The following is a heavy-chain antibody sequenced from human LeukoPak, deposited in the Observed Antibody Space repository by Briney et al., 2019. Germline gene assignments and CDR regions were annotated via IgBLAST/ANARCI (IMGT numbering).Heavy chain of an antibody. CDR1: GFTFKTYS. J-gene: IGHJ4*02. D-gene: IGHD5-12*01. CDR3: ARDPGYSNSPYYLDY. Sequence: GGSLRLSCVVSGFTFKTYSMNWVRQAPGKGLEWVSSISSGGTYVDYADSVKGRFTISRDNAKNSLYLQMNSLRAEDTAVFYCARDPGYSNSPYYLDYWGQGTLVAVSS. V-gene: IGHV3-21*01. CDR2: ISSGGTYV.